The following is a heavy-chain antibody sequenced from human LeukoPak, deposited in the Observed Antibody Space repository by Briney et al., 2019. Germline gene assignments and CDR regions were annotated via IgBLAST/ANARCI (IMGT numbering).Heavy chain of an antibody. CDR2: ISYDGSNK. D-gene: IGHD5-18*01. Sequence: GGSLRLSCAASGFTFSSYAMHWVRQAPGKGLEWVAVISYDGSNKYYADSVKGRFTISRDNSKNTPYLQMNSLRAEDTAVYYCARGTPSSWDTATVDYWGQGTLVTVSS. CDR3: ARGTPSSWDTATVDY. CDR1: GFTFSSYA. J-gene: IGHJ4*02. V-gene: IGHV3-30-3*01.